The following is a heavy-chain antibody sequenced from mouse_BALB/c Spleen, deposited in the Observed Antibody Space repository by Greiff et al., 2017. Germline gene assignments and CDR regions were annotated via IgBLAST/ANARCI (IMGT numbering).Heavy chain of an antibody. CDR1: GFSLTSYG. J-gene: IGHJ4*01. CDR3: ARDRGYGYDGYAMDY. Sequence: VKLVESGPGLVAPSQSLSITCTVSGFSLTSYGVHWVRQPPGKGLEWLGVIWAGGSTNYNSALMSRLSISKDNSKSQVFLKMNSLQTDDTAMYYCARDRGYGYDGYAMDYWGQGTSVTVSS. CDR2: IWAGGST. D-gene: IGHD2-2*01. V-gene: IGHV2-9*02.